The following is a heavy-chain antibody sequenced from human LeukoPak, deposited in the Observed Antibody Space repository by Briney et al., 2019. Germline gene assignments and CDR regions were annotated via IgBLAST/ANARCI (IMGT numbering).Heavy chain of an antibody. D-gene: IGHD3-10*01. CDR1: GFTFDDYA. Sequence: GGSLRLSCAASGFTFDDYAMHWVRQAPGKGLEWVSGISWNSGTIGYADSVKGRFTISRDNSKNTLYLQMNSLRAEDTAVYYCAKGSNGYTRLLWFGELFTAFDYWGQGTLVTVSS. CDR2: ISWNSGTI. V-gene: IGHV3-9*01. CDR3: AKGSNGYTRLLWFGELFTAFDY. J-gene: IGHJ4*02.